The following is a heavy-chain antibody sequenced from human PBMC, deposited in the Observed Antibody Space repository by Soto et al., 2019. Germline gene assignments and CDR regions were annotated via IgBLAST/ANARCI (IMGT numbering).Heavy chain of an antibody. J-gene: IGHJ4*02. CDR3: ARGPPTTVTFFDY. CDR1: GGSISSGGYS. D-gene: IGHD4-17*01. Sequence: SDTLSLTCAVSGGSISSGGYSWSWIRQPPGKGLEWIGYIYHSGSTYYNPSLKSRVTISVDRSKNQFSLKLSSVTAADTAVYYCARGPPTTVTFFDYWGQGTLVTVSS. CDR2: IYHSGST. V-gene: IGHV4-30-2*01.